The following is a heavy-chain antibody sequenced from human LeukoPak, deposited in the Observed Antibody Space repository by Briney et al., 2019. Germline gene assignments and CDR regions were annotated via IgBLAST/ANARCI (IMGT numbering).Heavy chain of an antibody. CDR1: GFSFSTYW. D-gene: IGHD6-19*01. CDR2: IYPGDSDT. V-gene: IGHV5-51*01. Sequence: GESLKISCKGSGFSFSTYWIVWVRQMPGKGLEWMGIIYPGDSDTRYSPSFQGRVTISADKSISTAYLQWSSLKASDTAMYYCARNAGSLRVVAGLDYWGQGTLVTVSS. J-gene: IGHJ4*02. CDR3: ARNAGSLRVVAGLDY.